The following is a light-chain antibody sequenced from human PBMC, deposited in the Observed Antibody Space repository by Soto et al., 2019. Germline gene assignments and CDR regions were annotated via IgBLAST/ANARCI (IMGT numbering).Light chain of an antibody. CDR2: GVT. V-gene: IGLV2-14*01. CDR3: NSFAGSRGYV. CDR1: SSDVGGNNH. Sequence: QAVRTQAASMSGCPGQSITISCTGTSSDVGGNNHVSWYQQHPGKAPKLIIYGVTNRPSGVSYRFSGSKSGNTASLTISGLQAEDEADYYCNSFAGSRGYVFGTGTKVTVL. J-gene: IGLJ1*01.